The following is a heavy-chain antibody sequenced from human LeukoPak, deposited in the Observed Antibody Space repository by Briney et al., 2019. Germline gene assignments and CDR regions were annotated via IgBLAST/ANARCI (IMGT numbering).Heavy chain of an antibody. CDR2: IYPGDSDT. V-gene: IGHV5-51*01. CDR3: ARQTDDFWSGDVNWFDP. J-gene: IGHJ5*02. Sequence: GESLKISCKGSGCSFTSYWIGWVRQMPGKGLEWMGIIYPGDSDTRYSPSFQGQVTISADKSISTAYLQWSSLKASDTAMYYCARQTDDFWSGDVNWFDPWGQGTLVTVSS. D-gene: IGHD3-3*01. CDR1: GCSFTSYW.